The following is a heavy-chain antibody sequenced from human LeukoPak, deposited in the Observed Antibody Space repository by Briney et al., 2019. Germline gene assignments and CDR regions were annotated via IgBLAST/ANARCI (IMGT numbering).Heavy chain of an antibody. J-gene: IGHJ5*02. V-gene: IGHV4-34*01. D-gene: IGHD2-2*02. CDR1: GGSFSGYY. CDR3: ARGRRGVVVPAAIRKGNWFDP. Sequence: SETLSLTCAVYGGSFSGYYWSWIRQPPGKGLEWIGEINHSGSTNYNPSLKSRVTISVDTSKNQFSLKLSSVTAADTAVYYCARGRRGVVVPAAIRKGNWFDPWGQGTLVTVSS. CDR2: INHSGST.